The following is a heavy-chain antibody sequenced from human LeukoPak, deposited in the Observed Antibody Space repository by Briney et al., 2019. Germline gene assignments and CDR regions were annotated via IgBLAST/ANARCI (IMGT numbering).Heavy chain of an antibody. J-gene: IGHJ3*02. V-gene: IGHV3-9*03. CDR1: GFTFDDYA. CDR2: ISWNSGSI. Sequence: GGSLRLSCAASGFTFDDYAMHWVRQAPGKGLEWVSGISWNSGSIGYADSVKGRFTISRDNAKNSLYLQMNSLRAEDMALYYCAKDTASSSSGDAFDIWGQGTMVTVSS. D-gene: IGHD6-6*01. CDR3: AKDTASSSSGDAFDI.